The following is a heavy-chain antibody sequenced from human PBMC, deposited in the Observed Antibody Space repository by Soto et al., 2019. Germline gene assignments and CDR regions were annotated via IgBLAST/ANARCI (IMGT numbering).Heavy chain of an antibody. CDR3: ERQVYSSGWYGDFDY. CDR2: IYYSGST. D-gene: IGHD6-19*01. CDR1: GGSISSYY. V-gene: IGHV4-59*08. J-gene: IGHJ4*02. Sequence: SETLSLTCTVSGGSISSYYWSWIRQPPGKGLEWIGYIYYSGSTNYNPSLKSRVTISVDTSKNQFSLKLGSVTAADTAVYYCERQVYSSGWYGDFDYWGQGTLVTVSS.